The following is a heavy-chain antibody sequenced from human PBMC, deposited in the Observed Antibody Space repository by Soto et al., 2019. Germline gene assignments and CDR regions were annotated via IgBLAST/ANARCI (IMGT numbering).Heavy chain of an antibody. CDR1: GYRLTTSC. D-gene: IGHD3-10*01. Sequence: GESLKISCQGSGYRLTTSCIRWVRQTPGKGLEWMGIIYPGDSDTTYSPSFQGQVTISTDKSINTTFLQWSGLRASDTAMYYCARSFVNMIRGLTPQVDYFGTWGPGTLVTVSS. J-gene: IGHJ4*02. CDR2: IYPGDSDT. CDR3: ARSFVNMIRGLTPQVDYFGT. V-gene: IGHV5-51*01.